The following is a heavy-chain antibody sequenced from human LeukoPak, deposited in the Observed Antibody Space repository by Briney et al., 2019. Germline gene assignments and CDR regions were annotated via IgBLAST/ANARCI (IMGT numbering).Heavy chain of an antibody. D-gene: IGHD6-13*01. Sequence: PTETLPLTCTVSGGSISSSSYYWGWIRQPPGKGLEWIGSIYYSGSTYYNPSLESRVTISVDTSKNQFSLKLSSVTAADTAVYYCARGQSSSSWSTWPYYYYYMDVWGKGTTVTVSS. J-gene: IGHJ6*03. CDR2: IYYSGST. CDR3: ARGQSSSSWSTWPYYYYYMDV. V-gene: IGHV4-39*07. CDR1: GGSISSSSYY.